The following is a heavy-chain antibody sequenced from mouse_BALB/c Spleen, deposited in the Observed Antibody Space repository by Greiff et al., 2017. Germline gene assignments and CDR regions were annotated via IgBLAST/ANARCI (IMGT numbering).Heavy chain of an antibody. CDR2: INPSSGYT. Sequence: QVQLKESAAELARPGASVKMSCKASGYTFTSYTMHWVKQRPGQGLEWIGYINPSSGYTEYNQKFKDKTTLTADKSSSTAYMQLSSLTSEDSAVYYCARERYYGSSYYYWGQGTTLTVSS. CDR3: ARERYYGSSYYY. CDR1: GYTFTSYT. V-gene: IGHV1-4*02. D-gene: IGHD1-1*01. J-gene: IGHJ2*01.